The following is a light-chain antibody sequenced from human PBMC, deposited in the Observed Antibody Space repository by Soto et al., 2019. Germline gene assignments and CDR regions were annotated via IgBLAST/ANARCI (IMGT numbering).Light chain of an antibody. J-gene: IGKJ1*01. CDR2: GAS. CDR1: QSVSSSY. Sequence: EVVLTQSPGTLSLYPGGRATLSCRASQSVSSSYLAWYQQKPGQAPRLLIFGASDRATGIPDRFSGSGSGTDFTLTIDRLEPEDFAMYYCQQYSDSPPTFGQGTKVDI. CDR3: QQYSDSPPT. V-gene: IGKV3-20*01.